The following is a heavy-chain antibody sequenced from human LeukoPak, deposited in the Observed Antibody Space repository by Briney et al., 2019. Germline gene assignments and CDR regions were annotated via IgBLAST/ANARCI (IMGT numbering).Heavy chain of an antibody. CDR3: ARGNYPDAFDI. Sequence: SETLSLTCAVYGGSFSGYYWSWIRQPPGKGLEWIGEINHSGSTNYNPSLKSRVTISVDTSKNQFSLKLSSVTAADTAVYYCARGNYPDAFDIWGQGTMVTVSS. D-gene: IGHD5-24*01. J-gene: IGHJ3*02. CDR1: GGSFSGYY. V-gene: IGHV4-34*01. CDR2: INHSGST.